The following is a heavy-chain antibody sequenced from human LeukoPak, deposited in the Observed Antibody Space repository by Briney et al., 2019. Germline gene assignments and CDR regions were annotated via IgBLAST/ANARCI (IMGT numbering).Heavy chain of an antibody. D-gene: IGHD2-2*01. CDR1: GGSISSYY. CDR3: ARRVVPAAGFDY. Sequence: PSETLSLTCTVSGGSISSYYWSWIRQPPGKGLEWIGYIYYSGSTNYNPSLKSRVTISVDTSKNQFSLKLSSVTAADTAGYYCARRVVPAAGFDYWGQGTLVTVSS. V-gene: IGHV4-59*01. CDR2: IYYSGST. J-gene: IGHJ4*02.